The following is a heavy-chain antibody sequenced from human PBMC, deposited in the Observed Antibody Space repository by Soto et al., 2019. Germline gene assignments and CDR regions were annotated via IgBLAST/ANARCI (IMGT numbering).Heavy chain of an antibody. V-gene: IGHV3-30-3*01. D-gene: IGHD3-22*01. Sequence: LRLSCAASGFTFSSYAMHWVRQAPGKGLEWVAVISYDGSNKYYADSVKGRFTISRDNSKNTLYLQMNSLRAEDTAVYYCARDRGSGYTPDYWGQGTLVTVSS. J-gene: IGHJ4*02. CDR2: ISYDGSNK. CDR1: GFTFSSYA. CDR3: ARDRGSGYTPDY.